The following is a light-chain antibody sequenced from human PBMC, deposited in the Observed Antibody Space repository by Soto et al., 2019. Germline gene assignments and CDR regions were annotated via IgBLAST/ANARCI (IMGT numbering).Light chain of an antibody. CDR1: QSVTTY. Sequence: EVVLTQSPATLSLSPGERATLSCRASQSVTTYLAWYQQKPGQAPRLLIYDASTRATGIPARFSGTGSGTDFTLTISSLEPEDFAVYYCQHRSNWTPELNFGGGTKVDI. J-gene: IGKJ4*01. V-gene: IGKV3-11*01. CDR3: QHRSNWTPELN. CDR2: DAS.